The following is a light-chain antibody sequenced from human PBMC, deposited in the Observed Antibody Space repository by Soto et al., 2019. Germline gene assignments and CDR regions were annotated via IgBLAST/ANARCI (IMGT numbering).Light chain of an antibody. CDR1: QSVRSN. CDR3: QQYYTGPPIT. V-gene: IGKV3-15*01. CDR2: GAS. J-gene: IGKJ5*01. Sequence: MSKSQDTLSVSPGERVTLSCRASQSVRSNLAWYQQKPGQAPRLLIYGASTRATGLPARFSGSGSGTDLTLTISSLQSEDFAVYYCQQYYTGPPITFGQGTRLEI.